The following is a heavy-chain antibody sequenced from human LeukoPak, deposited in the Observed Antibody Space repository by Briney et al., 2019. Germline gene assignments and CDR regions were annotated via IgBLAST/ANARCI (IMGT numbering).Heavy chain of an antibody. CDR1: GGSFSGYY. J-gene: IGHJ5*02. CDR3: ARSKVPATGNWFDP. D-gene: IGHD2-21*02. CDR2: INHSGST. V-gene: IGHV4-34*01. Sequence: SETLSLTCAVYGGSFSGYYGSWIRQPPGKGLEWIGEINHSGSTNYNPSLKSRVTISVDTSKSQFSLKLSSVTAADTAVYYCARSKVPATGNWFDPWGQGTLVTVSS.